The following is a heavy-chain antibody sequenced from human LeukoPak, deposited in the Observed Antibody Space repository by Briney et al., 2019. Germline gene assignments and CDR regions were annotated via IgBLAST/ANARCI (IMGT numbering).Heavy chain of an antibody. Sequence: GGSLRLSCAASGFTFSNAWMSWVRQAPGKGLEWVSLIYSGGSTYYADSVKGRFTISRDNSKNTLYLQMNSLRAEDTAVYYCARAGWDPTAGFDPWGQGTLVTVSS. CDR1: GFTFSNAW. V-gene: IGHV3-66*01. J-gene: IGHJ5*02. CDR2: IYSGGST. CDR3: ARAGWDPTAGFDP. D-gene: IGHD6-19*01.